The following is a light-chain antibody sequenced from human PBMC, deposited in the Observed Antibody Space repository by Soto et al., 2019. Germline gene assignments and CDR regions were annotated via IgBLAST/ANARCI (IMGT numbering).Light chain of an antibody. CDR2: KAS. Sequence: DIQMTQSPSTLSASVGDRVTITCRASQSISIWLAWYQQKPGKAPKILIYKASSLESGVPSRFSGSGSGTEFTLTSSSLQPDDFANYYCQQYSTYTPRTFGQGTKVEIK. CDR3: QQYSTYTPRT. CDR1: QSISIW. J-gene: IGKJ1*01. V-gene: IGKV1-5*03.